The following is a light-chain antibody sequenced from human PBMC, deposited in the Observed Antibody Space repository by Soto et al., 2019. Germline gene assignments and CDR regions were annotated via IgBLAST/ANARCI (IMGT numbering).Light chain of an antibody. CDR3: SSYTSSSTPWV. J-gene: IGLJ3*02. CDR1: SSDVGGYNY. V-gene: IGLV2-14*01. Sequence: QSALTQPASVSGSPGQSITISCTGTSSDVGGYNYVSSYQQHPGKAPKLMIYEVSNRPSGVSNLFSGSKSGNTAYLTISGLQAQDEADYYCSSYTSSSTPWVFGGGTKLTVL. CDR2: EVS.